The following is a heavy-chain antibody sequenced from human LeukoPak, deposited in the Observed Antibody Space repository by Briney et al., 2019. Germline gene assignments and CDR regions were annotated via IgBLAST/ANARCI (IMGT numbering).Heavy chain of an antibody. CDR3: ARGPVYCSGGSCSFL. D-gene: IGHD2-15*01. Sequence: SVKVSCKASGGTFSSYAISWVRQAPGQGLEWMGGIIPIFGTANYAQKFQGRVTITADKSTSTAYMELSSLRSEDTAVYYCARGPVYCSGGSCSFLWGQGTLVTVSS. V-gene: IGHV1-69*06. J-gene: IGHJ4*02. CDR2: IIPIFGTA. CDR1: GGTFSSYA.